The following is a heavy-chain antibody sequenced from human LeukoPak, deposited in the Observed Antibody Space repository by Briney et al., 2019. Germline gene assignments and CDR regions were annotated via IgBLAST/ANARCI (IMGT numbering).Heavy chain of an antibody. CDR2: IYHSGST. CDR3: ARVSPNTVTTLQYFDY. CDR1: GYSISSGYY. V-gene: IGHV4-38-2*02. J-gene: IGHJ4*02. D-gene: IGHD4-17*01. Sequence: SETLSLTCTVSGYSISSGYYWGWIRQPPGKGLEWIGSIYHSGSTYYNPSLKSRVTISVDTSKNQFSLKLSSVTAADTAVYYCARVSPNTVTTLQYFDYWGQGTLVTVSS.